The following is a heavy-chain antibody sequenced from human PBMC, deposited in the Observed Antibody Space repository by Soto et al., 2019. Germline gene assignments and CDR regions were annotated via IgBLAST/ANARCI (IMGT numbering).Heavy chain of an antibody. Sequence: ASVKVSCKASGYTFTSYDINWVRQATGQGLEWMGWMNPNSGNTGYAQKFQGRFTMTRNTSISTAYMELSSLRSEDTAVYYCARERAAAGSNWFDPWGQGTLVTVSS. J-gene: IGHJ5*02. CDR1: GYTFTSYD. D-gene: IGHD6-13*01. V-gene: IGHV1-8*02. CDR3: ARERAAAGSNWFDP. CDR2: MNPNSGNT.